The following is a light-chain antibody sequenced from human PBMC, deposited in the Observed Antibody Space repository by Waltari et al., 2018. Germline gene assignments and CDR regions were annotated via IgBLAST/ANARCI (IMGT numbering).Light chain of an antibody. V-gene: IGLV4-69*01. Sequence: QLVLTQSPSASASLGASVKLTCTLSSGHSSYAIAWHQQQPEQGPRYLMKLNSDGSHSKGDGIPVRFSGSSSGADRYLTTSSLQSEDEADYYCQTWGTGFWVFGGGTKLTVL. CDR2: LNSDGSH. CDR3: QTWGTGFWV. CDR1: SGHSSYA. J-gene: IGLJ3*02.